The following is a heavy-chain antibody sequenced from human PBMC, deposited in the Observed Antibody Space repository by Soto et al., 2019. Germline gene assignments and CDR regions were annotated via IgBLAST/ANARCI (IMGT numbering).Heavy chain of an antibody. V-gene: IGHV4-31*03. CDR3: ARSSTSANYLDY. CDR2: IYYSGSS. Sequence: QVQLQESGPGLVKPSQTLSLACTVSGGSISSGGYYWSWIRQQPGKGLEWIGSIYYSGSSYYNPSLKSRVTISVDTSKSQCSLKLSSVTAAVTAVYYCARSSTSANYLDYWGQGTLVTVSS. J-gene: IGHJ4*02. D-gene: IGHD2-2*01. CDR1: GGSISSGGYY.